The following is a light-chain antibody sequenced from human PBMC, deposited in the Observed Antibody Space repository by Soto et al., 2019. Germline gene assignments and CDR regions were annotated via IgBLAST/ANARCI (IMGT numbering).Light chain of an antibody. CDR1: QSVSRN. CDR3: QEYNDWWT. V-gene: IGKV3-15*01. Sequence: EIVMTQSPATLSVSPGERATLSCRASQSVSRNLAWYQQKPGQAPRLLIYGASTRATGIPARFSGSGSGTEFTLTISILQSEDFAVYYCQEYNDWWTFGQGTKVEIK. CDR2: GAS. J-gene: IGKJ1*01.